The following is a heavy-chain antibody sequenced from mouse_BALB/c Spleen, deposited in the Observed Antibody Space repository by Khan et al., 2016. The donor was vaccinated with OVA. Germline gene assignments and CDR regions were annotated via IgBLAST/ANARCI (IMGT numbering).Heavy chain of an antibody. J-gene: IGHJ2*01. CDR3: TRTARIKY. CDR2: ISYSGST. Sequence: EVQLLESGPGLVKPSQSLSLTCTVTGYSITSGYGWNWIRQFPGNKLEWMGYISYSGSTNYNAYFKSRISITRDTSKNQFFLQLNSVTTEDTATYYCTRTARIKYWGQGTTLTVSS. D-gene: IGHD1-2*01. V-gene: IGHV3-2*02. CDR1: GYSITSGYG.